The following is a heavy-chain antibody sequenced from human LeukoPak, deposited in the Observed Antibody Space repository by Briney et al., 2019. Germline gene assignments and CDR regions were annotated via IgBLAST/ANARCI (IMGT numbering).Heavy chain of an antibody. V-gene: IGHV4-59*01. CDR3: ARGAAQKYYYYYYGMDV. D-gene: IGHD1-26*01. CDR1: GGSISSYY. J-gene: IGHJ6*02. Sequence: SETLSLTCTVSGGSISSYYWSWIRRPPGKGLEWIGYIYYSGSTNYNPSLKSRVTISVDTSKNQFSLKLSSVTAADTAVYYCARGAAQKYYYYYYGMDVWGQGTTVTVSS. CDR2: IYYSGST.